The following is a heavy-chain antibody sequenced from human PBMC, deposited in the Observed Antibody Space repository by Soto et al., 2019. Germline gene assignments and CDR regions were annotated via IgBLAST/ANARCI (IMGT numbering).Heavy chain of an antibody. Sequence: ASVKVSCKASGYTFTSYDINWVRQATGQGLEWMGWMNPNSGNTGYAQKFQGRVTMTRNTSISTAYMELSSLRSEDTAVYYCASNGEDTAMVDAFDIRGQGTMVTVSS. D-gene: IGHD5-18*01. CDR3: ASNGEDTAMVDAFDI. J-gene: IGHJ3*02. V-gene: IGHV1-8*01. CDR2: MNPNSGNT. CDR1: GYTFTSYD.